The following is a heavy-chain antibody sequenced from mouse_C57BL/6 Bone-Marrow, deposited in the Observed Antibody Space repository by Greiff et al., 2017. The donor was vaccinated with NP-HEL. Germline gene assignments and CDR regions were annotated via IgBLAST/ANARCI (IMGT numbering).Heavy chain of an antibody. CDR2: ISSGGSYT. CDR3: ARGGYGISPYWYFDV. V-gene: IGHV5-6*01. CDR1: GFTFSSYG. Sequence: EVKVVESGGDLVKPGGSLKLSCAASGFTFSSYGMSWVRQTPDKRLEWVATISSGGSYTYYPESVKGGFTISRDKATNTLYLQMGSLKSEDTALYYCARGGYGISPYWYFDVWGTGTTVTVSS. D-gene: IGHD1-1*01. J-gene: IGHJ1*03.